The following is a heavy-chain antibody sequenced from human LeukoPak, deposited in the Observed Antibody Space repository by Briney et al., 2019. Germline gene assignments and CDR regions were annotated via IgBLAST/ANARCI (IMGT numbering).Heavy chain of an antibody. CDR1: GFTFSDYH. CDR3: ARASPLGWELFLSDY. D-gene: IGHD1-26*01. CDR2: VTSSASSK. Sequence: PGGSLRLSCVASGFTFSDYHMSWVRQAPGKGLEWISYVTSSASSKYHADSVEGRFTISRDNAMNSLYLQMNSLRAEDTAVFYCARASPLGWELFLSDYWGQGTLVTVSS. J-gene: IGHJ4*02. V-gene: IGHV3-11*04.